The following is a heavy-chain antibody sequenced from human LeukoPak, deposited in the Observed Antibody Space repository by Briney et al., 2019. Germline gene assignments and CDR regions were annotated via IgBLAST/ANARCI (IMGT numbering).Heavy chain of an antibody. V-gene: IGHV3-30*02. CDR1: GFTFSSYG. CDR2: IRYDGSNK. J-gene: IGHJ4*02. Sequence: PGGSLRLSCAASGFTFSSYGMHWVRQAPGKGLEWVAFIRYDGSNKYYADSVKGRFTISRDNSKNTLYLQMNSLRAEDTAVYYCAKDGGGNSGIFDYWGQGTLVTVSS. CDR3: AKDGGGNSGIFDY. D-gene: IGHD4-23*01.